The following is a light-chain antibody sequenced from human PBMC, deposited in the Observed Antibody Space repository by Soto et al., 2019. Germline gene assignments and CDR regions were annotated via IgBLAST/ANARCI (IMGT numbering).Light chain of an antibody. CDR1: SSDVGGYNY. V-gene: IGLV2-14*03. CDR2: DVT. CDR3: SSYATSNTRQIV. J-gene: IGLJ1*01. Sequence: SALTQPASVSWSPGQSITISCTGTSSDVGGYNYVSWYQHHPGKAPKLIIYDVTNRPSGVSNPFSGSKSSNTASLTISGLQPEDEADYYCSSYATSNTRQIVFGTGTKVTVL.